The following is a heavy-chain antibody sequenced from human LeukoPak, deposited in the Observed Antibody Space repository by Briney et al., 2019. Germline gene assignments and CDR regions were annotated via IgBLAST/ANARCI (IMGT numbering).Heavy chain of an antibody. Sequence: SETLSLTCTVSGGSISSSSYYWGWIRQPPGKGLEWIGSIYYSGSTYYNPSLKSRVTISVDTSKNQFSLKLSSVTAADTAVYYCARGGYNYVADYWGQGTLVTVSS. CDR1: GGSISSSSYY. D-gene: IGHD5-24*01. CDR2: IYYSGST. V-gene: IGHV4-39*01. J-gene: IGHJ4*02. CDR3: ARGGYNYVADY.